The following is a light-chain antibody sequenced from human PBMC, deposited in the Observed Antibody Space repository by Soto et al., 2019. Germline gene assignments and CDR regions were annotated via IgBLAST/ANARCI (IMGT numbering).Light chain of an antibody. Sequence: EIVLTQSPDTLSLSPGERATLSCRASQSISNSLAWYQQRPGQAPRLLIHEASSRATDIPARFSGSGSGTDFTLTISSLEAEDFAVYYCQQGSSWPRSFGGGTKVEIK. V-gene: IGKV3-11*01. CDR1: QSISNS. J-gene: IGKJ4*01. CDR2: EAS. CDR3: QQGSSWPRS.